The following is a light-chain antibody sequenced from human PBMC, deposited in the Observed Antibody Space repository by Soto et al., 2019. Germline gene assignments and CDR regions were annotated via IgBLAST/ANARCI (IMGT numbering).Light chain of an antibody. J-gene: IGKJ1*01. V-gene: IGKV3-11*01. CDR3: NQRQSWPRT. CDR2: LTS. Sequence: EIVLTQSPATLSSFPGDRVTLSCRASQAVNTRLAWYQHKPGQAPRLLIYLTSNRAAGIPARFSGSGSGTDFTLTISDVEPEDFAVYYCNQRQSWPRTFGQGTKVQIX. CDR1: QAVNTR.